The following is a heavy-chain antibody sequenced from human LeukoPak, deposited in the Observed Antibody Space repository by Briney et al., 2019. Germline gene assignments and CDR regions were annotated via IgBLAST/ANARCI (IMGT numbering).Heavy chain of an antibody. D-gene: IGHD2-15*01. CDR2: IKQDGSEK. Sequence: GGSLRLSCAASGFTFSSYWMSWVRQAPGKGLEWVANIKQDGSEKYYVDSVKGRFTISRDNAKNSLYLQMNSLRAEDTAVYYCARDTNYCSGGSCYSMAAFDIWGQGTMVTVSS. J-gene: IGHJ3*02. CDR3: ARDTNYCSGGSCYSMAAFDI. CDR1: GFTFSSYW. V-gene: IGHV3-7*01.